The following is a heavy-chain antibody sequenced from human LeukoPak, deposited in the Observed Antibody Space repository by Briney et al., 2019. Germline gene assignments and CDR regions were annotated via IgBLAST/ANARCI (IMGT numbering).Heavy chain of an antibody. D-gene: IGHD3-22*01. J-gene: IGHJ4*02. CDR2: ISSSGSTI. Sequence: PGGSLRLSCAASGFTFSDYYMSWIRQAPGKGLEWVSYISSSGSTIYYADSVKGRFTISRDNAKNSLYLQMNSLRAEDTAVYYCARVRYYYDSSGYYYALYFDYWGQGTLVTVSS. CDR3: ARVRYYYDSSGYYYALYFDY. CDR1: GFTFSDYY. V-gene: IGHV3-11*01.